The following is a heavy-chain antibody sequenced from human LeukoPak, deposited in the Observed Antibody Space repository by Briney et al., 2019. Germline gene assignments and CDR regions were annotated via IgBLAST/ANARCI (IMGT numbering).Heavy chain of an antibody. V-gene: IGHV3-23*01. CDR3: ARKGGPLGPPFDN. D-gene: IGHD7-27*01. CDR1: GFTFSSYA. Sequence: GGSLRLSCAASGFTFSSYAMSWVRQPPGKGLEWVSGISGSGDNTYYADSVKGRFTISRDNATNSLYLQMNSLRAEDTAVYYCARKGGPLGPPFDNWGQGTLVTVSS. CDR2: ISGSGDNT. J-gene: IGHJ4*02.